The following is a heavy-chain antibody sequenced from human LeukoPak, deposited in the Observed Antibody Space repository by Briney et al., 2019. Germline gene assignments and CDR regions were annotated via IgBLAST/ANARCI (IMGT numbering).Heavy chain of an antibody. V-gene: IGHV4-34*01. J-gene: IGHJ3*02. Sequence: SETLSLTCAVYGGSFSGYYWSWIRQPPGKGLEWIGEINHSGSTNYNPSLKSRVTISVDTSKNQFSLKLSSVTAADTAVYYCARPTRLVRAFDIWGQGTMVTVSS. CDR3: ARPTRLVRAFDI. D-gene: IGHD6-19*01. CDR1: GGSFSGYY. CDR2: INHSGST.